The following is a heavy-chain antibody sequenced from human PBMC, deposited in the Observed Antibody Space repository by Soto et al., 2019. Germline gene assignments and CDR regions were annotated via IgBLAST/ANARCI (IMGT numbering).Heavy chain of an antibody. Sequence: PSGTLSLTCTFSGGSISRGGYYWSWVRQHPGKGLEWIGYIYYSGSTYYNPSLKSRVTISVDTSKNQFSLKLSSVTAADTAVYYCARDSSPTIAAAGTIDYWGQGTLVTVSS. CDR2: IYYSGST. CDR1: GGSISRGGYY. CDR3: ARDSSPTIAAAGTIDY. V-gene: IGHV4-31*03. J-gene: IGHJ4*02. D-gene: IGHD6-13*01.